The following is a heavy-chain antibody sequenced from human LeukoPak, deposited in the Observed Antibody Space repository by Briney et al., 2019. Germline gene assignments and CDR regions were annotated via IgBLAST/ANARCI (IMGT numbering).Heavy chain of an antibody. CDR3: ARGPYYYDSSTPFDI. V-gene: IGHV4-34*01. CDR1: GGSFSGYY. J-gene: IGHJ3*02. CDR2: IYHSGST. Sequence: PSETLSLTCAVYGGSFSGYYWSWIRQPPGKGLEWIGYIYHSGSTYYNPSLKSRVTISVDRSKNQFSLKLSSVTAADTAVYYCARGPYYYDSSTPFDIWGQGTMVTVSS. D-gene: IGHD3-22*01.